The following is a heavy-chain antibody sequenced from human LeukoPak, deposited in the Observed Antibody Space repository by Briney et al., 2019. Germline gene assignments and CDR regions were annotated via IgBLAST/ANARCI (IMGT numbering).Heavy chain of an antibody. Sequence: GGSLRLSCAASRFTFSSYSMNWVRQAPGKGLEWVSSISGSSSYIYYADSVKGRFTISRHNAKNSLFLQMNTLRAEDTAVYYCARDREGYCSGGSCTNFDYWGQGTLVTVSS. CDR1: RFTFSSYS. J-gene: IGHJ4*02. CDR3: ARDREGYCSGGSCTNFDY. D-gene: IGHD2-15*01. CDR2: ISGSSSYI. V-gene: IGHV3-21*01.